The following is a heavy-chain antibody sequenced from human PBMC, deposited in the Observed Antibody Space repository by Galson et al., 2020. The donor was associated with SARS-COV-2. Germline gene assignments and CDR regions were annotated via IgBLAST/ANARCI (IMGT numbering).Heavy chain of an antibody. V-gene: IGHV3-30*04. CDR2: ISYDADEK. D-gene: IGHD3-22*01. J-gene: IGHJ4*02. CDR1: GFPFSIYP. CDR3: VTGGTVVTLGDY. Sequence: GGSLRLSCTASGFPFSIYPMHWVRQAPGKGLEGVAVISYDADEKHYADSVKGRFTISRDNSKNMLYLQMNSLRTEDTAVYYCVTGGTVVTLGDYWGQGTLVTVSS.